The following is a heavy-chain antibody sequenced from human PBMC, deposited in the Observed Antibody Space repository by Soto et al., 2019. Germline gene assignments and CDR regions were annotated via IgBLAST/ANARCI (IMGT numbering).Heavy chain of an antibody. CDR3: ARDTVLVPAAMGNYYYGMDV. CDR2: IPYDGSNK. CDR1: GFTFSSYA. V-gene: IGHV3-30-3*01. J-gene: IGHJ6*02. Sequence: GGSLRLSCAASGFTFSSYAMHWVRQAPGKGLEWVAVIPYDGSNKYYADSVKGRFTISRDNSKNTLYLQMNSLRAEDTAVYYCARDTVLVPAAMGNYYYGMDVWGQGTTVTVSS. D-gene: IGHD2-2*01.